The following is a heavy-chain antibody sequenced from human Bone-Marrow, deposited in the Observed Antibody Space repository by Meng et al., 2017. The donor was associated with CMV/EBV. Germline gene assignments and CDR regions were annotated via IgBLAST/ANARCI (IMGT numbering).Heavy chain of an antibody. V-gene: IGHV3-7*04. CDR1: GFTFSSHW. D-gene: IGHD6-13*01. J-gene: IGHJ6*02. Sequence: GGSLRFSCAASGFTFSSHWMTWVRQAPGKGLEWVANINQDGSQKNYVDSVKGRFTISRDNAKNSLFLQMNSLRAEDTAVYYCARVAAAGRGMDVWGPGTTVTVSS. CDR3: ARVAAAGRGMDV. CDR2: INQDGSQK.